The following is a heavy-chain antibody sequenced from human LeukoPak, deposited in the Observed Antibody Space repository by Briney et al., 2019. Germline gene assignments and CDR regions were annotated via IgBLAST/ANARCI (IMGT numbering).Heavy chain of an antibody. V-gene: IGHV3-7*03. D-gene: IGHD3-16*01. J-gene: IGHJ4*02. CDR1: GFVFSSFW. CDR2: IKEDGSEK. CDR3: AKDNGGGGFDY. Sequence: GGSLRLSCAGSGFVFSSFWMHWVRQAPGEGLEWVADIKEDGSEKYYMDSVKGRFTISRHNAKNSLYLQMNSLKAEDTAVYYCAKDNGGGGFDYWGQGTLVTVSS.